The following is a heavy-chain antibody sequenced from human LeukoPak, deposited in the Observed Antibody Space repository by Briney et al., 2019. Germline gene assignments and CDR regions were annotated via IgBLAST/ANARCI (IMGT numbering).Heavy chain of an antibody. CDR1: GYAFTSDG. CDR3: ARDLTKNTVFGLKGTVDV. J-gene: IGHJ6*02. CDR2: ISVYNAIT. D-gene: IGHD3-3*01. Sequence: ASVKVSCKASGYAFTSDGISWVRQAPGQGLEWMGWISVYNAITSYAQKFQGRVTMTTDTSTSTAYMELRSLRSDDTAVYYCARDLTKNTVFGLKGTVDVWGQGTTVTVSS. V-gene: IGHV1-18*01.